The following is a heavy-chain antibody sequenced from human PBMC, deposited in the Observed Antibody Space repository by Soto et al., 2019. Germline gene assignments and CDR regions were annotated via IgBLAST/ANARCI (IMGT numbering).Heavy chain of an antibody. D-gene: IGHD3-22*01. Sequence: SSETLSLTCAVQGGSFSGFFWTWSRQSPGKGLEWIGEINHSGRTNHNPSLKNRVTISVDTSKKQFSLKLSSVTAADTAVYYCARGSYYYDNSGYFHWGQGTLVTVSS. CDR1: GGSFSGFF. J-gene: IGHJ4*02. CDR3: ARGSYYYDNSGYFH. CDR2: INHSGRT. V-gene: IGHV4-34*01.